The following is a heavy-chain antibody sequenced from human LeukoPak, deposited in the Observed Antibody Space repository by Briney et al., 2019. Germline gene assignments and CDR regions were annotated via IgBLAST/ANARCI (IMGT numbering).Heavy chain of an antibody. CDR1: GFIFSSYH. Sequence: PGGSLGLSCAASGFIFSSYHMNWVRQAPGKGLEWVSYISSSSSTIHYADSVKGRFTISRDNAKNSLYLQMNSLRDEDTAVYYCADLEGWRGYWGQGTLVTVSS. V-gene: IGHV3-48*02. J-gene: IGHJ4*02. D-gene: IGHD3-3*01. CDR3: ADLEGWRGY. CDR2: ISSSSSTI.